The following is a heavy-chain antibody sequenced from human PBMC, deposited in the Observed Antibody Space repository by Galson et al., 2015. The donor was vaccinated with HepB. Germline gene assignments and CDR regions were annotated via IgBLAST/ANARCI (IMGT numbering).Heavy chain of an antibody. Sequence: SVKVSCKASGYTFTSYAMHWVRQAPGQRLEWMGWINAGNGNTRYSQKFQGRVTITRDTSASTGYMELTSLRSEDTAVYYCARRADYGSGIYYNRPLDYWGQGTLVTVSS. CDR2: INAGNGNT. CDR3: ARRADYGSGIYYNRPLDY. J-gene: IGHJ4*02. V-gene: IGHV1-3*01. CDR1: GYTFTSYA. D-gene: IGHD3-10*01.